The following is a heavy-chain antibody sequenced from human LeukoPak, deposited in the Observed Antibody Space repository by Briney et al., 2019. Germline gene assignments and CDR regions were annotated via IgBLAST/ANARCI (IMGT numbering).Heavy chain of an antibody. V-gene: IGHV3-9*01. Sequence: GGSLRLSCAASGFTFDDYAMHWVRQAPGKGLEWVSGISWSSGSIGYADSVKGRFTISRDNAKNSLYLQMNSLRAEDTALYYCAKANYYDSSGYVFSEYFQHWGQGTLVTVSS. CDR3: AKANYYDSSGYVFSEYFQH. D-gene: IGHD3-22*01. CDR1: GFTFDDYA. J-gene: IGHJ1*01. CDR2: ISWSSGSI.